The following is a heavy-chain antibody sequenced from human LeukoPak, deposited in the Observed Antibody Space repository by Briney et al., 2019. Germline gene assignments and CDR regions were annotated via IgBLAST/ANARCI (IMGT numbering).Heavy chain of an antibody. Sequence: GGSLRLSCAASGFTVSSHYMSWVRQAPGQGLECVSVIHSGGTTYYADSLKGRFTISRDNSKNTLYLQMNSLRAEDTAVYYCARDEYCSSTSCYSAFDIWGQGTMVTVSS. CDR1: GFTVSSHY. CDR2: IHSGGTT. D-gene: IGHD2-2*02. CDR3: ARDEYCSSTSCYSAFDI. V-gene: IGHV3-53*01. J-gene: IGHJ3*02.